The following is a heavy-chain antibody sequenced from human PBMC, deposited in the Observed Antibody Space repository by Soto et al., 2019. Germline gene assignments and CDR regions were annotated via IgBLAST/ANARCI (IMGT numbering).Heavy chain of an antibody. J-gene: IGHJ6*02. CDR3: ESASRSYDYYGMDV. CDR1: GYTFTGYY. Sequence: ASVKVSCKASGYTFTGYYMHWVRQAPGQGLEWMGWINPNSGGTNYAQKFQGWVTMTRDTSISTAYMELSRLRSDDTAVYYCESASRSYDYYGMDVWGQGTTVNVSS. V-gene: IGHV1-2*04. CDR2: INPNSGGT.